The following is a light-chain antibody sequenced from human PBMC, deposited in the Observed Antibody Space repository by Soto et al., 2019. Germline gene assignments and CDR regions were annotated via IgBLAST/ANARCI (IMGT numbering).Light chain of an antibody. CDR3: ATWDDSLSGVL. V-gene: IGLV1-47*01. CDR2: KND. J-gene: IGLJ2*01. CDR1: SSNIGSNR. Sequence: QSALNQAPSTSGTPGQRVIISCSGSSSNIGSNRVQWYQQLPGTAPKLLVYKNDNRPSGVPDRFSGSKSGTSASLAISDLRFEDEGLYYCATWDDSLSGVLFGGGTQLTVL.